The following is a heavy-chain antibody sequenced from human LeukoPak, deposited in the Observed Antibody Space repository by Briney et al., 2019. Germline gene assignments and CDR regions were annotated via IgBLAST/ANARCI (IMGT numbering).Heavy chain of an antibody. CDR2: INHSGST. V-gene: IGHV4-34*01. J-gene: IGHJ4*02. CDR1: GGSFSGYY. D-gene: IGHD5-18*01. Sequence: PSETLSLTCAVYGGSFSGYYWSWIRQPPGKGLERIGEINHSGSTNYNPSLKSRVTISVDTSKNQFSLKLSSVTAADTAVYYCAREGYSYGRTPVTHFDYWGQGTLVTVSS. CDR3: AREGYSYGRTPVTHFDY.